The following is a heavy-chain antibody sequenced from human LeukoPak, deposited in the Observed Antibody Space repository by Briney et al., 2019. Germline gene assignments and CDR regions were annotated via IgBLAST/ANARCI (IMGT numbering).Heavy chain of an antibody. CDR3: ARTAARRFDY. J-gene: IGHJ4*02. Sequence: ASVKVSCKASGYTFTSYGISWVRQAPGQGLEWMGGIIPIFGTANYAQKFQGRVTITADESTSTAYMELSSLRSDDTAVYYCARTAARRFDYWGQGTLVTVSS. V-gene: IGHV1-69*13. CDR1: GYTFTSYG. D-gene: IGHD6-6*01. CDR2: IIPIFGTA.